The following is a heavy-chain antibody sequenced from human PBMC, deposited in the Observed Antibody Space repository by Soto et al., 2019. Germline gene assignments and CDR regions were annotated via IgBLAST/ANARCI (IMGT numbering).Heavy chain of an antibody. Sequence: LQTLSLPCTVSGGSISSYYWSWIRQPPGKGLEWIGYIYYSGSTNYNPSLKSRVTISVDTSKNQFSLKLSSVTAADTAVYYCARYGATRKGSYFDFWGQGTLVTVSS. J-gene: IGHJ4*02. D-gene: IGHD5-12*01. CDR1: GGSISSYY. CDR3: ARYGATRKGSYFDF. CDR2: IYYSGST. V-gene: IGHV4-59*01.